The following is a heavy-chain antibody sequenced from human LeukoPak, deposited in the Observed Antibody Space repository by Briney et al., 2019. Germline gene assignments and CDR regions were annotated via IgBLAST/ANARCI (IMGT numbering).Heavy chain of an antibody. V-gene: IGHV3-23*01. D-gene: IGHD1-26*01. J-gene: IGHJ4*02. CDR1: GFTFTSYA. Sequence: GGSLRLSCAASGFTFTSYAMSWVRQAPGKGLEWVSAITGSGGSTYYADSVKGRFTISRDNSKNTLYLQINSLTVDDAALYYCARGGVYIGSFFDYWGQGTLVTASA. CDR2: ITGSGGST. CDR3: ARGGVYIGSFFDY.